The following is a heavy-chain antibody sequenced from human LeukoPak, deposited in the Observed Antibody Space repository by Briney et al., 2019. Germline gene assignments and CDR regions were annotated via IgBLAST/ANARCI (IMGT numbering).Heavy chain of an antibody. CDR1: GGSISSSSYY. D-gene: IGHD3-3*01. V-gene: IGHV4-39*07. Sequence: SETLSLTCTVSGGSISSSSYYWGWIRQPPGKGLEWIGEINHSGSTNYNPSLKSRVTISVDTSKNQFSLKLSSVTAADTAVYYCARGSPLLRFLVYWGQGTLVTVSS. CDR3: ARGSPLLRFLVY. J-gene: IGHJ4*02. CDR2: INHSGST.